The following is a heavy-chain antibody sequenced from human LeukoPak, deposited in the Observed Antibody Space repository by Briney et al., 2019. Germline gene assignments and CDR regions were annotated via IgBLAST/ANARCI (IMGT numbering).Heavy chain of an antibody. Sequence: GGSLRLSCVASGFTFSSYSMNWVRQAPGKGLEWVSYISSSSSSISYADSVRGRFTTSRDNANNFLYLQMNSLRGEDTAVYYCARDGGLHTNFDYWGQGTLVTVSS. D-gene: IGHD2-15*01. CDR1: GFTFSSYS. J-gene: IGHJ4*02. CDR2: ISSSSSSI. V-gene: IGHV3-48*04. CDR3: ARDGGLHTNFDY.